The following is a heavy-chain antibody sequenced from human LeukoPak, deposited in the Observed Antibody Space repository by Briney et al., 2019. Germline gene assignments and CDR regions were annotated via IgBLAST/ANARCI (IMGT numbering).Heavy chain of an antibody. CDR1: RFTFSSYA. D-gene: IGHD3-22*01. J-gene: IGHJ4*02. Sequence: PGGSLRLSCAASRFTFSSYAMSWVRQAPGKGLEWVSAISGSGGSTYYADSVKGRFTISRDNSKNTLYLQMNSLRAEDTAVYYCAKGYYYDSSGCPFDYWGQETLVTVSS. V-gene: IGHV3-23*01. CDR3: AKGYYYDSSGCPFDY. CDR2: ISGSGGST.